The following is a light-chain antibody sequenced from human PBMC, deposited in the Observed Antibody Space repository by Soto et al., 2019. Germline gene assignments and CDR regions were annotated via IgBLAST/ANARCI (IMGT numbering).Light chain of an antibody. CDR2: DAS. CDR1: QSISSW. CDR3: QQYNSYWT. J-gene: IGKJ1*01. Sequence: DIQMTQSPSTLSASVGDRVTITCPASQSISSWLAWYQQKPGKAPKLLIYDASSLESGVPSRFSGSGYGTEFTLTISSLQPDDFATYYCQQYNSYWTLGQGTKVEIK. V-gene: IGKV1-5*01.